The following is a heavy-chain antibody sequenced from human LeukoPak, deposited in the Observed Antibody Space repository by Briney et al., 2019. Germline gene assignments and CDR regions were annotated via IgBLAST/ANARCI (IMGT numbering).Heavy chain of an antibody. D-gene: IGHD3-3*01. CDR2: INHSGST. J-gene: IGHJ4*02. CDR1: GGSFSGYY. V-gene: IGHV4-34*01. Sequence: PSETLSLTCAVYGGSFSGYYWSWIRQPPGKGLEWIGEINHSGSTNYNPSLKSRVTISVDTSKNQFSLKLSSVTAADTAVYYCARGRRLYYVFWSGYLDYFDYWGQGTLVTVSS. CDR3: ARGRRLYYVFWSGYLDYFDY.